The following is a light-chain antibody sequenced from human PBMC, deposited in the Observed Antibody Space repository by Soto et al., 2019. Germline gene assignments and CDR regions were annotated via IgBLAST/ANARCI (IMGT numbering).Light chain of an antibody. CDR3: SSYISSSTLVV. CDR2: EVS. J-gene: IGLJ2*01. CDR1: SSDVGGYNY. V-gene: IGLV2-14*01. Sequence: QSALTQPASVSGSPGQSITISCTGTSSDVGGYNYVSWYQQHPDKAPKLMIYEVSNRPSGVSNRFSGSKSGNTASLTISGLQAEDGADYYCSSYISSSTLVVFGGGTKLTVL.